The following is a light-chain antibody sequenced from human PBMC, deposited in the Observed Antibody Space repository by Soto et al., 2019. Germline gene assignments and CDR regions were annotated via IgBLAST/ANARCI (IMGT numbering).Light chain of an antibody. CDR1: NSNIGNNF. CDR2: DDN. Sequence: QSVLTQPPSVSAAPGQKVTISCSGTNSNIGNNFVSWYQQFPGTAPKLLIYDDNKRPSGIPDRFSASKSGTSATLGITGLQTGDEADYYCGTWDSSLSSGVFGGGTKLTVL. CDR3: GTWDSSLSSGV. V-gene: IGLV1-51*01. J-gene: IGLJ3*02.